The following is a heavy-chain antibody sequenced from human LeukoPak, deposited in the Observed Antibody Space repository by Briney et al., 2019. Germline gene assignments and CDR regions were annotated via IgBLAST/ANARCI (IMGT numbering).Heavy chain of an antibody. V-gene: IGHV3-48*02. J-gene: IGHJ4*02. Sequence: GGSLRLSCAASGFTFSTYAMNWVRQAPGKGLEWISNIRTTAEGAKYAYYADSVKGRVTISRDDGKNTLYLHMNSLRDDDTAVYYCATDQRYAFDYWGQGILVTVSS. CDR2: IRTTAEGAKYA. D-gene: IGHD3-9*01. CDR1: GFTFSTYA. CDR3: ATDQRYAFDY.